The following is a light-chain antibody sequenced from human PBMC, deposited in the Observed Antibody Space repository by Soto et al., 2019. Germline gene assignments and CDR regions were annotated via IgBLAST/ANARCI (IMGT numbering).Light chain of an antibody. Sequence: EIVLTQSPATLSLSPGERATLSCRASQSVGRYLAWYQQKPGQAPRLLLYDASNRATGIPARFSGSGSGTDFTLTISSLEPEDFAVYYCQQRSNWPPEFTFGPGTKVDIK. V-gene: IGKV3-11*01. CDR3: QQRSNWPPEFT. CDR1: QSVGRY. J-gene: IGKJ3*01. CDR2: DAS.